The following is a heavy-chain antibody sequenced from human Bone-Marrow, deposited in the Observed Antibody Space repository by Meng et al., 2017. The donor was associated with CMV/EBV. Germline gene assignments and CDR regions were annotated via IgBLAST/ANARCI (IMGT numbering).Heavy chain of an antibody. CDR1: GGSISSYY. J-gene: IGHJ5*02. Sequence: GSLRLSCTVSGGSISSYYWSWIRQPPGKGLEWIGYIYYSGSTNYNPSLKSRVTISVDTSKNQFSLKLSSVTAADTAVYYCARGPLGGGTKNWLDPWAQGTLVTVSS. V-gene: IGHV4-59*01. CDR3: ARGPLGGGTKNWLDP. CDR2: IYYSGST. D-gene: IGHD3-16*01.